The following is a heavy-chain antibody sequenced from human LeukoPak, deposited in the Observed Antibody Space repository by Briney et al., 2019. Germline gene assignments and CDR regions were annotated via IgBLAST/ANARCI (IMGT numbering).Heavy chain of an antibody. CDR2: TYYRSKWYN. V-gene: IGHV6-1*01. CDR1: GDSVSNNNAA. Sequence: SQTLSLTCAISGDSVSNNNAAWSWIRQSPSRGLEWLGRTYYRSKWYNDYTVSVKGRVTIKSDTSKNQISLQLNSVTPEDTAVYYCARDLKSLGVETRYYLYHGLDVWGQGTTVIVSS. J-gene: IGHJ6*02. D-gene: IGHD2-15*01. CDR3: ARDLKSLGVETRYYLYHGLDV.